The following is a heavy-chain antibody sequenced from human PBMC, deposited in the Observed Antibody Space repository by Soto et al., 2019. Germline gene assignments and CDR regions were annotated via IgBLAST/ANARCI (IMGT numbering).Heavy chain of an antibody. CDR3: ARERYQVLSDGMDV. CDR2: INPSGGGT. CDR1: GYTFINFF. V-gene: IGHV1-46*01. J-gene: IGHJ6*02. Sequence: GASVKVSCKASGYTFINFFIHWVRRAPGQGLDWVGIINPSGGGTTYAQKFQGRVTLTWDTSINTAYLELSSLRPDDPAMYYCARERYQVLSDGMDVWGQGTSVTVSS. D-gene: IGHD2-8*01.